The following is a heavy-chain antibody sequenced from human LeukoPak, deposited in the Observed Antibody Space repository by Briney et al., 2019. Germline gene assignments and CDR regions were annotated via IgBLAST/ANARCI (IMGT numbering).Heavy chain of an antibody. Sequence: SVKVSCKASGGTFSSYAISWVRQAPGQGLEWMGGIIPIFGTANYAQKFQGRVTIAADESTSTAYMELSSLRSEDTAVYYCARARRGEYYYDSSGYYPSPDFDYWGQGTLVTVSS. CDR1: GGTFSSYA. CDR3: ARARRGEYYYDSSGYYPSPDFDY. J-gene: IGHJ4*02. CDR2: IIPIFGTA. D-gene: IGHD3-22*01. V-gene: IGHV1-69*13.